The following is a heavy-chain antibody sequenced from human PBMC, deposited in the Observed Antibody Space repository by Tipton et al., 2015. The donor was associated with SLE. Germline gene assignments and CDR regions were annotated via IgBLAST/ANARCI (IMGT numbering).Heavy chain of an antibody. Sequence: TLSLTCTVSGDSINSRNYFWAWIRQPPGKGLEWIGSLYHSGSTYYNPSLKSRLTISADTSKNQFSLKLSSATDADTAVYYCASVEYSSSFGAFGVWGQGTMVSVSS. CDR2: LYHSGST. CDR3: ASVEYSSSFGAFGV. J-gene: IGHJ3*01. D-gene: IGHD6-6*01. CDR1: GDSINSRNYF. V-gene: IGHV4-39*07.